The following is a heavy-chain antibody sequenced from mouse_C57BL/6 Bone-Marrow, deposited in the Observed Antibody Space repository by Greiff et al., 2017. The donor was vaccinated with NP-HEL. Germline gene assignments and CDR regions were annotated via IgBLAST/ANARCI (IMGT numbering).Heavy chain of an antibody. V-gene: IGHV6-3*01. J-gene: IGHJ2*01. Sequence: EVKLLESGGGLVQPGGSLKLSCVASGFTFSNYWMNWVRQSQEKGLEWVAQIRLKSDNYATHYAESVKGRFTISRDDSKSSVYLQMNNLRAEDTGIYYCTCLNYYGSSSYFDYWGQGTTLTVSS. D-gene: IGHD1-1*01. CDR2: IRLKSDNYAT. CDR1: GFTFSNYW. CDR3: TCLNYYGSSSYFDY.